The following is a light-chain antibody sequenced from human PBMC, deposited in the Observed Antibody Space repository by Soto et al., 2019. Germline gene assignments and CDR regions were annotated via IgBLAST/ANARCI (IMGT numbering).Light chain of an antibody. CDR3: QQRGNWPWT. CDR1: QSVSSY. Sequence: ENLFSQAPPPPFFFPGGKAPPSPPGSQSVSSYLAWYQQKPGQAPRLLIYDASNRATGIPGRFSGSGSGTDFTLTISSLEPEDFAVYYCQQRGNWPWTFGQGTKVDIK. CDR2: DAS. J-gene: IGKJ1*01. V-gene: IGKV3-11*01.